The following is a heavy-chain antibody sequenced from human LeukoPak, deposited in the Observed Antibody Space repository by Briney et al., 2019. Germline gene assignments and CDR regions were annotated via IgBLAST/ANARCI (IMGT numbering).Heavy chain of an antibody. J-gene: IGHJ4*02. CDR2: IIPIFGTA. V-gene: IGHV1-69*05. CDR1: GGTFSSYA. D-gene: IGHD1-26*01. Sequence: GASVKVSCKASGGTFSSYAISWVRQAPGQGLEWMGGIIPIFGTANYAQKFQGRVTITTDESTSTAYMELSSLRSEDTAVYYCARGEDAPPPSRPYSGSYYNYWGQGTLVTVSS. CDR3: ARGEDAPPPSRPYSGSYYNY.